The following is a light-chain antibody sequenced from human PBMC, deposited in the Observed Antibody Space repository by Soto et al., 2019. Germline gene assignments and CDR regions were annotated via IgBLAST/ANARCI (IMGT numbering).Light chain of an antibody. J-gene: IGKJ3*01. CDR1: QSVSSSY. CDR2: CAS. Sequence: EIVLTQSPGTLSLSPGERATLSCRASQSVSSSYLAWYQQKPGQAPRLLIYCASSRATGIPDRFSGSGSGIDFTLTISRLEPEDFAVYYYQQYGRSLFTFGPGTKVDIK. V-gene: IGKV3-20*01. CDR3: QQYGRSLFT.